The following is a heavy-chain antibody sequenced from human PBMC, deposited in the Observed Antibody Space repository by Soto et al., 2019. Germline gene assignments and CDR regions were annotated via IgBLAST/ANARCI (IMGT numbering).Heavy chain of an antibody. CDR3: ARLGGYYQAFDS. Sequence: SETLSLTCTVSGGSIRDYYWGWIRQSPGEGLDWIGYIYYTGTTKYNPSLKSRVTISVDSSKNQFSLKLDSVTAADTAVYYCARLGGYYQAFDSWGQGTLVTV. V-gene: IGHV4-59*08. CDR1: GGSIRDYY. J-gene: IGHJ4*02. D-gene: IGHD3-22*01. CDR2: IYYTGTT.